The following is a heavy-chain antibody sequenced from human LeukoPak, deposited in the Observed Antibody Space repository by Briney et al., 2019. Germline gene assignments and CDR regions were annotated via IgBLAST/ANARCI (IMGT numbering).Heavy chain of an antibody. Sequence: SETLSLTCTVSGGSISSYYWGWIRQPAGKGLEWIGRIYTSGSTNYNPSLKSRVTMSVDTSKNQFPLKLSSVTAADTAVYYCARVHGRVVAARGYYYYMDVWGKGTTVTVSS. CDR2: IYTSGST. CDR1: GGSISSYY. V-gene: IGHV4-4*07. D-gene: IGHD2-15*01. CDR3: ARVHGRVVAARGYYYYMDV. J-gene: IGHJ6*03.